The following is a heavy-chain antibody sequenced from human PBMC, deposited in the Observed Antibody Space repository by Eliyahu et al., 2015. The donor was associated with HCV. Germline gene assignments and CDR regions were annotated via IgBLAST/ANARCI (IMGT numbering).Heavy chain of an antibody. J-gene: IGHJ3*02. CDR1: GGXXSSYY. V-gene: IGHV4-59*01. D-gene: IGHD6-19*01. CDR2: IYYSGST. Sequence: QVQLQESGPGLVKPSETLSLTCTVSGGXXSSYYWSWIRQPPGKGLEWIGYIYYSGSTNYNPSLKSRVTISVDTSKNQFSLKLSSVTAADTAVYYCARWYSSGWYQMNAFDIWGQGTMVTVSS. CDR3: ARWYSSGWYQMNAFDI.